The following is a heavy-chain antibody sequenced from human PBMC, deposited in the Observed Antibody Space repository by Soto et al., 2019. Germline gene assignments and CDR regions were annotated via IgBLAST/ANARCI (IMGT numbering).Heavy chain of an antibody. CDR3: ARTSSYYYYGMDV. Sequence: GGSLRLSCAASGFTVSSNDMSWVRQAPGKGLEWVSVIYSGGSTYYADSVKGRFTISRENSKNTLYLQMNSLRAEEAAVYYCARTSSYYYYGMDVWGQGTTVNVSS. D-gene: IGHD2-2*01. J-gene: IGHJ6*02. CDR2: IYSGGST. CDR1: GFTVSSND. V-gene: IGHV3-53*01.